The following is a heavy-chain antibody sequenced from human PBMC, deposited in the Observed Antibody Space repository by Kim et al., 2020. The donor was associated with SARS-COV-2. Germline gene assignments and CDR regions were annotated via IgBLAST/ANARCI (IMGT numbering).Heavy chain of an antibody. J-gene: IGHJ3*02. CDR3: ARLRGYSGHGAFDI. CDR1: GFTFSDFY. D-gene: IGHD5-12*01. Sequence: GGSLRLSCAASGFTFSDFYMTWIRQAPGKGLEWISYISSSSYTDYADSVKGRFTISRDNAKNSLYLQMNSLRAEDTAFYYCARLRGYSGHGAFDIWGRGT. CDR2: ISSSSYT. V-gene: IGHV3-11*03.